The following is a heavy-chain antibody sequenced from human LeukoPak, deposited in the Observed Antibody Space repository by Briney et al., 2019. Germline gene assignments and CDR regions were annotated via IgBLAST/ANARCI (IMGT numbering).Heavy chain of an antibody. Sequence: SETLSLTCTVSGGSISSYYWSWIRQPPGKGLEWIEYIYYSGSTNYNPSLKSRVTISVDTSENQFSLKLSSVTAADTAVYYCARHGGLGYCSGGSCYMGYWYFDLWGRGTLVTVSS. D-gene: IGHD2-15*01. V-gene: IGHV4-59*08. J-gene: IGHJ2*01. CDR3: ARHGGLGYCSGGSCYMGYWYFDL. CDR2: IYYSGST. CDR1: GGSISSYY.